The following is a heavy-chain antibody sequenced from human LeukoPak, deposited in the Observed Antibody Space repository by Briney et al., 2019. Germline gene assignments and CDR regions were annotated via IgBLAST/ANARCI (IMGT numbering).Heavy chain of an antibody. D-gene: IGHD3-3*01. CDR2: IYYSGST. V-gene: IGHV4-59*01. Sequence: SETLSLTCTVSGGSISSYYWSWIRQPPGKGLEWIGYIYYSGSTNYNPSLKSRVTISVDTSKNRFSLKLSSVTAADTAVYYCARASGSYDFWSGYYTPFAFDIWGQGTMVTVSS. CDR1: GGSISSYY. J-gene: IGHJ3*02. CDR3: ARASGSYDFWSGYYTPFAFDI.